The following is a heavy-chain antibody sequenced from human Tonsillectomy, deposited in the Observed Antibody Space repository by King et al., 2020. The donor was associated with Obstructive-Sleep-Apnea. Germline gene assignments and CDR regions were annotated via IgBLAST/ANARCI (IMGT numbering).Heavy chain of an antibody. V-gene: IGHV3-30*02. J-gene: IGHJ2*01. CDR3: AKTEQRVVAAIGSWYFDL. D-gene: IGHD2-15*01. CDR1: GFTFNSYG. CDR2: IRSDGSNK. Sequence: VQLVESGGGVVQPGGSLRLSCAASGFTFNSYGMHWVRQAPGKGLEWVAFIRSDGSNKYYADSVKGRFIISRDNSKNTLYLQMNSLRAEDTAVYYCAKTEQRVVAAIGSWYFDLWGRGTLVTVSS.